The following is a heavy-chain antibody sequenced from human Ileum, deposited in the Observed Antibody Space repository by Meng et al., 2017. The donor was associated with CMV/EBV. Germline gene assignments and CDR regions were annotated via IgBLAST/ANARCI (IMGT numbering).Heavy chain of an antibody. Sequence: ASVKVSCKASGYIFTNYGISWVRQAPGQGLEWMGWISPYDGDKNYARKLQGRVTMTTDTSTTTAYMELRSLRSDDTAVYYCARDLEYCGSSSCYEDCFDPWDQGTLVTVSS. V-gene: IGHV1-18*01. CDR1: GYIFTNYG. D-gene: IGHD2-2*01. J-gene: IGHJ5*01. CDR2: ISPYDGDK. CDR3: ARDLEYCGSSSCYEDCFDP.